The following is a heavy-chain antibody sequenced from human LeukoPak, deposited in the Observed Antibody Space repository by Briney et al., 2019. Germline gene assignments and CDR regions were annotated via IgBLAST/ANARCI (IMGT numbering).Heavy chain of an antibody. V-gene: IGHV4-4*02. CDR3: ARGFDYYGSGSFPYFDY. J-gene: IGHJ4*02. D-gene: IGHD3-10*01. CDR1: GGSISSSNW. Sequence: SGTLSLTCAVSGGSISSSNWWSWVRQPPGKGLEWIGEIYHSGSTNYNPSLKSRVTISVDKSKNQFSLKLSSVTAADTAVYYCARGFDYYGSGSFPYFDYWGQGTLVTVSS. CDR2: IYHSGST.